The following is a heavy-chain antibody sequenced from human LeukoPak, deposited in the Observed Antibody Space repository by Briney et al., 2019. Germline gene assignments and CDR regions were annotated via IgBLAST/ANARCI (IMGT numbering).Heavy chain of an antibody. J-gene: IGHJ4*02. CDR2: INPNSGGT. CDR3: ARDLKTSDIAYYFDY. V-gene: IGHV1-2*02. CDR1: GNIFTGYY. Sequence: ASVKVSCKASGNIFTGYYLHWVRQAPGRGLEWMGWINPNSGGTNYAQKFQGRVTMTRDTSISTAYMELSRLRSDDTAVYYCARDLKTSDIAYYFDYWGQGTLVTVSS. D-gene: IGHD1-26*01.